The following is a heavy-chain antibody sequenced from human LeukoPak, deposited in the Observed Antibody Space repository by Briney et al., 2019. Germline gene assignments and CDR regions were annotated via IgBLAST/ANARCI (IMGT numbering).Heavy chain of an antibody. CDR1: GGSFSGYY. CDR3: ARGGPAMVRGGSVDY. D-gene: IGHD3-10*01. Sequence: SETLSLTCAVYGGSFSGYYWSWIRQPPGKGLEWIGEINHSGSTNYNPSLKSRVTISVDTSKNQFSLKLSSVTAADTAVYYCARGGPAMVRGGSVDYWGQGTLVTVSS. V-gene: IGHV4-34*01. J-gene: IGHJ4*02. CDR2: INHSGST.